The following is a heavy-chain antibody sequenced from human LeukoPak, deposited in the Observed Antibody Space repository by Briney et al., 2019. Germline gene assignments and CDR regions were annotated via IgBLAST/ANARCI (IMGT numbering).Heavy chain of an antibody. CDR1: GYTFTSNY. V-gene: IGHV1-46*01. CDR3: AREVGQYSSGWLSSEFYFDY. D-gene: IGHD6-19*01. Sequence: WASVKVSCKAFGYTFTSNYMHWVRQAPGQGPEWMGVISPSGGSTTYAQKFQGRVTLTRDMSTSTDYLELSSLRSEDTAVYYCAREVGQYSSGWLSSEFYFDYWGQGTLVTVSS. CDR2: ISPSGGST. J-gene: IGHJ4*02.